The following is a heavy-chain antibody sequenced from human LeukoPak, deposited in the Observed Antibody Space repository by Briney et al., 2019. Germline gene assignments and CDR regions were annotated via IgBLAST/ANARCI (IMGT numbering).Heavy chain of an antibody. CDR3: ATNRVGTYDRPFDI. D-gene: IGHD1-26*01. V-gene: IGHV4-38-2*02. Sequence: SETLSLTCTVSGDSISSGNYWGWIRQPPGKGLEWIGSIFHTGSTYFNLSLKSRVTISVDTSKNQFPLRLSSVTAADTAVYYCATNRVGTYDRPFDIWGQGTMVTVSS. J-gene: IGHJ3*02. CDR2: IFHTGST. CDR1: GDSISSGNY.